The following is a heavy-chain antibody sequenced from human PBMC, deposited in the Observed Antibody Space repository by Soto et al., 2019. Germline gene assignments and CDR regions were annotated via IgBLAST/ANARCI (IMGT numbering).Heavy chain of an antibody. Sequence: GGSLRLSCAASGFTFDDYAMHWVRQAPGKGLEWVSLISWDGGSTYYADSVKGRFTISRDNSKNSLYLQMKSLRAEDTALYYCAKDMTTVTTYSFDIWGQGTMVTVSS. CDR2: ISWDGGST. V-gene: IGHV3-43D*03. D-gene: IGHD4-17*01. CDR1: GFTFDDYA. J-gene: IGHJ3*02. CDR3: AKDMTTVTTYSFDI.